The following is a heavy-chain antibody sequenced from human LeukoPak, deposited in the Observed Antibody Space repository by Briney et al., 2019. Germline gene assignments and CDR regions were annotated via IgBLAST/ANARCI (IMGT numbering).Heavy chain of an antibody. Sequence: GASVKVSCKASGGTFSSYAISWVRQAPGQGLEWMGGIIPIFGTANYAQKFQGRVTMTRDTSTSTVYMELSSLRSEDTAVYYCARDELDEVVTAIPFDYWGQGTLVTVSS. CDR2: IIPIFGTA. CDR3: ARDELDEVVTAIPFDY. V-gene: IGHV1-69*05. D-gene: IGHD2-21*02. J-gene: IGHJ4*02. CDR1: GGTFSSYA.